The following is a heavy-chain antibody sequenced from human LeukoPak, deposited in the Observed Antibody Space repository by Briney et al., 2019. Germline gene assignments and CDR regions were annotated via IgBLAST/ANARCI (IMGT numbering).Heavy chain of an antibody. CDR3: ARHRGPYSSTHVDY. CDR2: IYPGDSDT. CDR1: GYTFATYW. Sequence: GESLKISCKGSGYTFATYWIGWVRQMPGKGLGWMGIIYPGDSDTRYSPSFQGQVTISADKSIGTAYLQWSSLKASATAMYYCARHRGPYSSTHVDYWGQGTLVTVSS. J-gene: IGHJ4*02. D-gene: IGHD2-2*01. V-gene: IGHV5-51*01.